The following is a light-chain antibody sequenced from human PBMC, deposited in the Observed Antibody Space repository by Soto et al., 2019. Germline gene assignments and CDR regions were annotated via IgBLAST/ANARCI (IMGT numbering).Light chain of an antibody. CDR2: STN. CDR1: SGSVSTSYY. V-gene: IGLV8-61*01. CDR3: VLYMGSGIPVV. J-gene: IGLJ3*02. Sequence: VVTQEPSFSVSPGGTVTLTCGLSSGSVSTSYYPSWYQQTPGQAPRTLIYSTNTRSSGVPDRFSGSILGNKAALTITGAQADDESDYYCVLYMGSGIPVVFGGGTKVTVL.